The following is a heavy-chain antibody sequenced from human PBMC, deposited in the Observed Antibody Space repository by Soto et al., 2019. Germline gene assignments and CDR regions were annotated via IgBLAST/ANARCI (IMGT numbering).Heavy chain of an antibody. Sequence: PSETLSLTCAVSGCSISRSNWWSWLRQPPGKGLEWIGEIYHSGSTNYHPSLKSRVTISVDKSKNQFSLKLTSLTAADTAVYYCARSITFDWLFFDNWGQGTLVTVSS. J-gene: IGHJ4*02. V-gene: IGHV4-4*02. CDR3: ARSITFDWLFFDN. CDR1: GCSISRSNW. CDR2: IYHSGST. D-gene: IGHD3-9*01.